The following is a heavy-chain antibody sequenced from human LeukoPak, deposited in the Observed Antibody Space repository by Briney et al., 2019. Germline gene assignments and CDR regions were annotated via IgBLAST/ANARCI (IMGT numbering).Heavy chain of an antibody. Sequence: PSETLSLTCAVYGGSFSGYYWSWIRQPPGRGLEWIGEINHSGSTNYNPSLKSRVTISLDTSKNQFSLKLSSVTAADTAVYYCARGRPEDLWGQGTLVTVSS. V-gene: IGHV4-34*01. CDR1: GGSFSGYY. D-gene: IGHD3/OR15-3a*01. CDR3: ARGRPEDL. J-gene: IGHJ4*02. CDR2: INHSGST.